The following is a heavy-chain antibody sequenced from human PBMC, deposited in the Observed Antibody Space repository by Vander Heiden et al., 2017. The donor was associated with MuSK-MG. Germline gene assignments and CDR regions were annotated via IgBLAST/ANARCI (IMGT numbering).Heavy chain of an antibody. V-gene: IGHV3-23*01. J-gene: IGHJ3*02. CDR2: GSGGST. D-gene: IGHD3-22*01. Sequence: GSGGSTYYADSVKGRFTISRDNSKNTLYLQMNSLRAEDTAVYYCAKDQSSGPDAFDIWGQGTMVTVSS. CDR3: AKDQSSGPDAFDI.